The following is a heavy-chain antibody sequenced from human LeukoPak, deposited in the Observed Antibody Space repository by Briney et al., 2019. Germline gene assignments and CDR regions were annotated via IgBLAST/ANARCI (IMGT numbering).Heavy chain of an antibody. Sequence: SETLSLTCAVSGASFSDYYWSWIRQPPPKGLEWMGHIHSSGGSSYYPSLKSRLTLSIDTSRNQLSLKLPSVTAADTAVYFCARLGSYHDFWGQGALVTVSS. J-gene: IGHJ4*02. CDR1: GASFSDYY. CDR2: IHSSGGS. CDR3: ARLGSYHDF. D-gene: IGHD1-26*01. V-gene: IGHV4-4*09.